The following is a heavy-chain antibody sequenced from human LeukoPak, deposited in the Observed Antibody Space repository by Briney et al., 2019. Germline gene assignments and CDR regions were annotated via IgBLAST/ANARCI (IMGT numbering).Heavy chain of an antibody. CDR2: INTNSGGT. CDR1: GYTFTGYY. V-gene: IGHV1-2*02. Sequence: ASVKVSCKASGYTFTGYYMHWVRQAPGQGLEWMGWINTNSGGTNYAQKFQGRVTMTRDTSISTAYMELSRLRSDDTAVYYCARDHHYDFWSGYSYPLYYFDYWGQGTLVTVSS. J-gene: IGHJ4*02. D-gene: IGHD3-3*01. CDR3: ARDHHYDFWSGYSYPLYYFDY.